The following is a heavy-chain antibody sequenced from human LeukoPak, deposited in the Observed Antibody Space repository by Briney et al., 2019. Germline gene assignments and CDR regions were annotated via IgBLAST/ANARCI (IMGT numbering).Heavy chain of an antibody. V-gene: IGHV1-46*02. D-gene: IGHD6-19*01. CDR3: AREWGAVAGIEENYFDY. CDR2: INPSGGST. Sequence: ASVKVSCKASGYTFNAYFMHWVRQAPGQGLEWMGIINPSGGSTSYAQKFQGRVTMTRDTSTSTVYMELSSLRSEDTAVYYCAREWGAVAGIEENYFDYWGQGTLVTVSS. CDR1: GYTFNAYF. J-gene: IGHJ4*02.